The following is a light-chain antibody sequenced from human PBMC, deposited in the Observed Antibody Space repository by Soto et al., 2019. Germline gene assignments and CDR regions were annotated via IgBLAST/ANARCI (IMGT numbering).Light chain of an antibody. CDR3: QQNYTTPRT. J-gene: IGKJ2*01. CDR2: GAS. Sequence: DIQMTQSPSSLSASVGDRVTITCRASLRISSDLNWFQQKPGKAPKVLIFGASSLQSGVPSRFSGSGSGTEFTLTSSSLQREDSATYYCQQNYTTPRTFGQGTKLEIK. CDR1: LRISSD. V-gene: IGKV1-39*01.